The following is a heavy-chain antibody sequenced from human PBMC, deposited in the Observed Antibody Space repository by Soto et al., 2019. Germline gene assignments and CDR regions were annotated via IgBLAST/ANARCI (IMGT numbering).Heavy chain of an antibody. CDR2: IYYSGST. V-gene: IGHV4-31*03. Sequence: SETLSLTCTVSGGSISSGGYYWSWIRQHPGKGLEWIGYIYYSGSTYYNPSLKSRVTISVDTSKNQFSLKLSSVTAADTAVYYCARDGNSGYFDYWGQGTLVTVSS. CDR3: ARDGNSGYFDY. J-gene: IGHJ4*02. CDR1: GGSISSGGYY. D-gene: IGHD1-26*01.